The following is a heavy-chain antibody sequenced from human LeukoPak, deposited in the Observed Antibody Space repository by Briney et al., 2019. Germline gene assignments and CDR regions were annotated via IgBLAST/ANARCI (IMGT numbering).Heavy chain of an antibody. Sequence: GGSLRLSCAASGFTFSSYSMKWVRQAPGKGLEWLLSISSSSSYIYYADSVKGRFTISRDNAKNSLYLQMNSLRAEDTAVYYCARLGWNYVASDYWGQGTLVTVSS. J-gene: IGHJ4*02. D-gene: IGHD1-7*01. CDR3: ARLGWNYVASDY. CDR1: GFTFSSYS. V-gene: IGHV3-21*01. CDR2: ISSSSSYI.